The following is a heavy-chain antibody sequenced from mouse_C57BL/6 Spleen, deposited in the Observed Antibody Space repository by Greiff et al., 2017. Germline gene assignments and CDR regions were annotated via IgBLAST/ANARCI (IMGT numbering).Heavy chain of an antibody. J-gene: IGHJ2*01. CDR3: ARSRVVVATGFDY. D-gene: IGHD1-1*01. V-gene: IGHV1-72*01. CDR1: GYTFTSYW. CDR2: IDPNSGDT. Sequence: QVPLQQPGAELVKPGASVKLSCKASGYTFTSYWMHWVKQRPGRGLEWIGRIDPNSGDTKYNEKFKSKATLTVDKPSSTAYMQLSSLTSEDSAVYYCARSRVVVATGFDYWGQGTTLTVSS.